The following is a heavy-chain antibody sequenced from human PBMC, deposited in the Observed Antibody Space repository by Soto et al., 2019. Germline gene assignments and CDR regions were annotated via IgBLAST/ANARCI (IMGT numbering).Heavy chain of an antibody. J-gene: IGHJ4*02. D-gene: IGHD3-3*01. Sequence: GGSLRLSCAASGLTFSSYEMNWVRQAPGKGLGWVSAIGSSGSTYYADSVKGRFTISRDTPKKTLYLQMNSLRVEDTAKYYCAKGFRSLEWYSLAPFDYWGQGALVTVSS. CDR3: AKGFRSLEWYSLAPFDY. CDR2: IGSSGST. V-gene: IGHV3-23*01. CDR1: GLTFSSYE.